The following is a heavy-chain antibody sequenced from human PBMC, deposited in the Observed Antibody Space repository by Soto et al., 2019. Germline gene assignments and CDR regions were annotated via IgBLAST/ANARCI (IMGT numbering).Heavy chain of an antibody. J-gene: IGHJ3*02. Sequence: GGSLRLSCAASGFTFSSYAMHWVRQAPGKGPEWVAVISYDGSNKYYADSVRGRFTISRDNSKNTLYLQMNSLRAEDTAVYYCAIHVHTQIWGQGPMVTVSS. D-gene: IGHD2-15*01. V-gene: IGHV3-30-3*01. CDR2: ISYDGSNK. CDR1: GFTFSSYA. CDR3: AIHVHTQI.